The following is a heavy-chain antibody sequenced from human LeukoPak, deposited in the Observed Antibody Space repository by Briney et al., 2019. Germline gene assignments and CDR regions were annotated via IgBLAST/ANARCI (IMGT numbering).Heavy chain of an antibody. CDR3: ARGNHYYNY. V-gene: IGHV4-4*02. Sequence: SETLSLTCAVSGGSISNNNWWNWVRQPPGKGLEWIGRISYSRSTYYNPSLKSRATISAATSKNQFSLKLRSVTAADTAVYYCARGNHYYNYWGQGTLVTVSS. CDR2: ISYSRST. CDR1: GGSISNNNW. J-gene: IGHJ4*02.